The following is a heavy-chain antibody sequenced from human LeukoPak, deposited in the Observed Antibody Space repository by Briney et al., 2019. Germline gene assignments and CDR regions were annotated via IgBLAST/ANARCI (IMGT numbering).Heavy chain of an antibody. CDR2: INTNTGNP. D-gene: IGHD5-18*01. V-gene: IGHV7-4-1*02. J-gene: IGHJ4*02. CDR1: GYTFTNYG. CDR3: ARDSKVDTAI. Sequence: GASVKVSCKASGYTFTNYGISWVRQAPGQGLEWMGWINTNTGNPTYAQGFTGRFVFSLDTSVSTAYLQISSLKAEDTAVYYCARDSKVDTAIWGQGTLVTVSS.